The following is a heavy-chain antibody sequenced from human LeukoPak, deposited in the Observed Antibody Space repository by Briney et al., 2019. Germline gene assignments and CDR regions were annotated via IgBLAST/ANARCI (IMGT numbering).Heavy chain of an antibody. J-gene: IGHJ4*02. V-gene: IGHV4-4*07. CDR1: GASISPYY. CDR2: LYPSGSS. Sequence: QPSETLSLTCSVSGASISPYYWNWIRQPAGKGLEWIGRLYPSGSSDYNPSLKSRVSISVGTSNNQFSLRVTSVAAADTAIYYCARDLSGSLYFDYWGQGILVTVSA. CDR3: ARDLSGSLYFDY. D-gene: IGHD3-10*01.